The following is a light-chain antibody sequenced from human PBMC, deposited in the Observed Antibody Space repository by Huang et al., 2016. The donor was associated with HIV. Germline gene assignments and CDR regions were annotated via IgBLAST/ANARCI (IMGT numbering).Light chain of an antibody. CDR3: QQYNTYSYT. CDR2: KAS. J-gene: IGKJ2*01. Sequence: DIQMTQSPSTLSASVGDRVTITCRASQTISTWLAWYQQKPGRAPKLLIHKASTLESGVPSRFSCSGSGTEFTLTISRLQPDDYATYYCQQYNTYSYTFGQGTKLEIK. CDR1: QTISTW. V-gene: IGKV1-5*03.